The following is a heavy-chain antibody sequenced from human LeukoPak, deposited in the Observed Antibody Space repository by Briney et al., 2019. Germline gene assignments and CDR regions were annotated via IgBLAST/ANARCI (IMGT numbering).Heavy chain of an antibody. CDR3: AKDDDWGRFNH. D-gene: IGHD3-16*01. J-gene: IGHJ1*01. CDR2: ISPRGDIT. V-gene: IGHV3-23*01. CDR1: GFTFSDYY. Sequence: GGSLRLSCAVSGFTFSDYYMDWVRQAPGKGLEWVSGISPRGDITYYKDSVRGRFTISRDNFKNTVSLQLNSLRAEDTAMYYCAKDDDWGRFNHWGQGTLVTVSS.